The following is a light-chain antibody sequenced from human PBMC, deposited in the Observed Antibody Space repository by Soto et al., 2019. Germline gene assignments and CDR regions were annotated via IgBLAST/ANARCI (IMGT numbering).Light chain of an antibody. CDR3: QQFSSYPLT. Sequence: EIVMTQSPATLSVSPGERATLSCRASQSVSINFLSWYQQKPGQAPRLLIYDASSRATGIPDRFSGGGSGTDFTLTISRLEPEDFAVYYCQQFSSYPLTFGGGTKVDI. CDR1: QSVSINF. J-gene: IGKJ4*01. CDR2: DAS. V-gene: IGKV3-20*01.